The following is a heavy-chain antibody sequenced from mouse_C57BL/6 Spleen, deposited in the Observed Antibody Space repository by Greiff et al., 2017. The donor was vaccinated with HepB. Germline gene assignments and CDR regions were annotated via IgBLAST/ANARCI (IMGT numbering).Heavy chain of an antibody. Sequence: QVQLKESGAELVRPGTSVKVSCKASGYAFTNYLIEWVKQRPGQGLEWIGVINPGSGGTNYNEKFKGKATLTADKSSSTAYMQLSSLTSEDSAVYFCARGLYYDYGDGYYYAMDYWGQGTSVTVSS. V-gene: IGHV1-54*01. J-gene: IGHJ4*01. CDR1: GYAFTNYL. CDR3: ARGLYYDYGDGYYYAMDY. CDR2: INPGSGGT. D-gene: IGHD2-4*01.